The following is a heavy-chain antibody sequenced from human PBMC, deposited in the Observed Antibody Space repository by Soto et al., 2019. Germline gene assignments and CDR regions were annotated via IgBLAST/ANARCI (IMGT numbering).Heavy chain of an antibody. CDR3: ARSSDFYPNLFAP. CDR2: IIPIFGTA. CDR1: GGTFSSYA. Sequence: ASVKVSCKASGGTFSSYAISWVRQAPGQGLEWMGGIIPIFGTANYAQKFQGRVTITADESTSTAYMELSSLRSEDTAVYYCARSSDFYPNLFAPWGQGTLVTVSS. D-gene: IGHD3-3*01. V-gene: IGHV1-69*13. J-gene: IGHJ5*02.